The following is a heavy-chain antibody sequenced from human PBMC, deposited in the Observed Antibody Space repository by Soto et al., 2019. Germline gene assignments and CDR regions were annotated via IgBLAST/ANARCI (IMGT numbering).Heavy chain of an antibody. CDR3: AKGPYYDFWSGYSFGSGPGLDY. Sequence: GGSLRLSCAASGFTFSSYGMHWVRQAPGKGLEWVAVISYDGSNKCYADSVKGRFTISRDNSKNTLYLQMNSLRAEDTAVYYCAKGPYYDFWSGYSFGSGPGLDYWGQGTLVTVSS. V-gene: IGHV3-30*18. J-gene: IGHJ4*02. CDR1: GFTFSSYG. D-gene: IGHD3-3*01. CDR2: ISYDGSNK.